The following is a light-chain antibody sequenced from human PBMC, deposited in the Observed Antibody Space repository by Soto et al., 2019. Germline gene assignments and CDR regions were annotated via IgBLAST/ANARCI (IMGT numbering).Light chain of an antibody. J-gene: IGLJ2*01. Sequence: QSALTQPASVSGSPGQSITISCTGTSSDVGGYNYVSWYLQHPGKAPKLMIYEVSNRPSGVSNRFSGSKSGNTASLTISGLQAEDGADYYCSSYTSSTIPAVSAGGTKLTAL. CDR2: EVS. CDR1: SSDVGGYNY. CDR3: SSYTSSTIPAV. V-gene: IGLV2-14*01.